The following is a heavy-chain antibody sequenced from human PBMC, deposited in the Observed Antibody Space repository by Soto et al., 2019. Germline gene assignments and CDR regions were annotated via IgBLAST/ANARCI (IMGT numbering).Heavy chain of an antibody. J-gene: IGHJ4*02. CDR1: GGSISSSLYY. CDR2: IYSGGST. Sequence: SETLSLTFTVTGGSISSSLYYWGWIRQPPGKGLEWIASIYSGGSTYYNPSLKTRVTIFADTSKNLFSLELSSVTAADTAVYYCGRHGLRFPLENWGQG. V-gene: IGHV4-39*01. CDR3: GRHGLRFPLEN. D-gene: IGHD3-10*01.